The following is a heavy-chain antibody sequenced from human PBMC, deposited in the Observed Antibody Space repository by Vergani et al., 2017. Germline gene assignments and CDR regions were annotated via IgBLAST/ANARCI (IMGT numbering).Heavy chain of an antibody. D-gene: IGHD6-13*01. CDR1: GFTFSSYS. V-gene: IGHV3-48*02. J-gene: IGHJ4*02. CDR2: ISSSRSTI. CDR3: ASDPGIAAAIAFDY. Sequence: EVQLVESGGGLVQPGGSLRLSCAASGFTFSSYSMNWVRQAPGKGLEWVSYISSSRSTIYYADSVKGRFTISRDNAKNLLYLQMNSLRDEDTAVYYCASDPGIAAAIAFDYWGQGTLVTVSS.